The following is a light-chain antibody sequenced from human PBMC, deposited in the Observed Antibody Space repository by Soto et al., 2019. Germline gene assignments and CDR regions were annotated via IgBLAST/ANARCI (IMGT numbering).Light chain of an antibody. V-gene: IGKV3-20*01. CDR1: QSVSSSY. CDR3: QQYGAQPYY. Sequence: EVVLTQSPGMLSLSPGERATLSCRASQSVSSSYLGWYQQRPGQAPRLLMYGTSRMATGIPDRFSGSGSGTDFTLTISRLEPEDFAMYYCQQYGAQPYYFGQGTKLEIK. J-gene: IGKJ2*01. CDR2: GTS.